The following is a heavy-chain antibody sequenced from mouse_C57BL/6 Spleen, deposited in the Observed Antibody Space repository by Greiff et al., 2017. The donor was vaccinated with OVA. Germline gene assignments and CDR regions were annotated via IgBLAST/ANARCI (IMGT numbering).Heavy chain of an antibody. CDR3: TTPYYYGSSYRFAY. J-gene: IGHJ3*01. V-gene: IGHV14-4*01. CDR1: GFNIKDDY. CDR2: IDPENGDT. D-gene: IGHD1-1*01. Sequence: VQLQQSGAELVRPGASVKLSCTASGFNIKDDYMHWVKQRPEQGLEWIGWIDPENGDTEYAPKFQGKATITADTSSNTAYLQLSSLTSEDTAVYYCTTPYYYGSSYRFAYWGQGTLVTVSA.